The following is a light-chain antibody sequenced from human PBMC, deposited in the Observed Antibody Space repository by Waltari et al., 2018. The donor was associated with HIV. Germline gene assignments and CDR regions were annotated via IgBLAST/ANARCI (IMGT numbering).Light chain of an antibody. J-gene: IGKJ4*01. V-gene: IGKV1-39*01. CDR3: QQRFSIPRT. CDR2: GTT. CDR1: PSIRRN. Sequence: IQLTQSPSSMSASVGDRDTVTCRASPSIRRNLNWYQQKPWKAPKLLIYGTTSSQSGVPSRFSGSGFGTDFTLTVSSLQPEDSATYYCQQRFSIPRTFGGGTKVKIK.